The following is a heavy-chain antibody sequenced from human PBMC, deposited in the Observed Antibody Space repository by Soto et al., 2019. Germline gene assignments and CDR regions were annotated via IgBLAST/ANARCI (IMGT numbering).Heavy chain of an antibody. CDR3: ARVRLGAPTRYFDY. Sequence: PGGSLRLSCEGSGFTLSRYSINWVRQAPGKGLEWVGRIKNKANGYKTEYAASVEGRITISRDDSKNSLSLQINSLKTEDTAVYYCARVRLGAPTRYFDYWGQGALVTVSS. D-gene: IGHD1-26*01. V-gene: IGHV3-72*01. CDR1: GFTLSRYS. CDR2: IKNKANGYKT. J-gene: IGHJ4*02.